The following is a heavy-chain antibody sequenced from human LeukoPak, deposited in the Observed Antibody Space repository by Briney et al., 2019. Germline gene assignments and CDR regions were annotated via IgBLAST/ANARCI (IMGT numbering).Heavy chain of an antibody. CDR3: AKPISGGLAVTADWFDP. CDR1: GFTVTSYG. CDR2: IWYDGSNK. Sequence: PGRSLRLSCAASGFTVTSYGMHWVRQAPGKGLEWVAVIWYDGSNKYYADSVKGRFTISRDNSKNKLYLQLNSLRAEDTAVYYCAKPISGGLAVTADWFDPWGQGTLVVVSS. D-gene: IGHD6-19*01. V-gene: IGHV3-33*06. J-gene: IGHJ5*01.